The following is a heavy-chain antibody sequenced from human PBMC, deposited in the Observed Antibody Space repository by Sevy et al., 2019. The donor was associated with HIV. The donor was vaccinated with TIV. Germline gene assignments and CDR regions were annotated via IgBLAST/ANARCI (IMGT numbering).Heavy chain of an antibody. J-gene: IGHJ4*02. Sequence: GGSLRLSCAASGFTFSSYAMHWVRQAPGKGLEWMAVISYDGSNRYYADSVRGRFTISRDNSKNTLNLQMNSLRAEDTAVYYYARDGGGSGDYWGQGTLVTVSS. V-gene: IGHV3-30-3*01. CDR3: ARDGGGSGDY. CDR2: ISYDGSNR. CDR1: GFTFSSYA. D-gene: IGHD3-16*01.